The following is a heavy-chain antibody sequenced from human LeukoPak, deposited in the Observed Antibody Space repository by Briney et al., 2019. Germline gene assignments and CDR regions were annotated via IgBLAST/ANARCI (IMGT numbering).Heavy chain of an antibody. J-gene: IGHJ3*02. V-gene: IGHV1-69*05. Sequence: GSSVKVSCKASGGTFSSYAISWVRQAPGQGLEWMGGVIPIFGTANYAQKFQGRVTITTDESTSTAYMELSSLRSEDTAVYYCGGSVVYAIFAFDIWGQGTMVTVSS. D-gene: IGHD2-8*02. CDR3: GGSVVYAIFAFDI. CDR2: VIPIFGTA. CDR1: GGTFSSYA.